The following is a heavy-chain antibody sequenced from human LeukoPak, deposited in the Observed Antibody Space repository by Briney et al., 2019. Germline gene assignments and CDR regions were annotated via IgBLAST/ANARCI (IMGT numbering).Heavy chain of an antibody. CDR1: GGSISSGDYY. D-gene: IGHD4-23*01. J-gene: IGHJ4*02. CDR3: ARDRPYGGNDY. V-gene: IGHV4-30-4*08. Sequence: SETLSLTCTVSGGSISSGDYYWSWIRQPPGKGLEWIGYIYYSGSTYYNPSLKSRVIISVDTSKNQFSLKLSSVTAVDTAVYYCARDRPYGGNDYWGQGTLVTVSS. CDR2: IYYSGST.